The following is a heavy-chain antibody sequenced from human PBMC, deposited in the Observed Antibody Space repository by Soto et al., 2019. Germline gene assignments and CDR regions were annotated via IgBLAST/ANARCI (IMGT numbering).Heavy chain of an antibody. CDR3: ASGGIAAAGTGYFDY. D-gene: IGHD6-13*01. J-gene: IGHJ4*02. CDR2: INHSGST. CDR1: GGSFSGYY. V-gene: IGHV4-34*01. Sequence: PSETLSLTCAVYGGSFSGYYWSWIRQPPGKGLEWIGEINHSGSTNYNPSLKSRVTIPVDTSKNQFSLKLSSVTAADTAVYYCASGGIAAAGTGYFDYWGQGTLVTVSS.